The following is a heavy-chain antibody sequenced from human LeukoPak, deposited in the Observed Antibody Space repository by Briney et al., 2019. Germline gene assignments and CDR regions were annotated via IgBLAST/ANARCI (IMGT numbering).Heavy chain of an antibody. D-gene: IGHD3-9*01. CDR1: GGSISSYY. V-gene: IGHV4-59*01. Sequence: SETLSLTCTVSGGSISSYYWTWIRQPPGKGLEWVGYASYTGSSNYNPSLKSRVTISVDTSKNQFSLKLSSVTAADTAVYYCTRGSDILTPWGQGTVVTVSS. CDR3: TRGSDILTP. J-gene: IGHJ5*02. CDR2: ASYTGSS.